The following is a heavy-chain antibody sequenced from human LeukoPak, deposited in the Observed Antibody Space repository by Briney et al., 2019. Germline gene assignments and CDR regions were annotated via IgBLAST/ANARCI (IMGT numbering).Heavy chain of an antibody. J-gene: IGHJ4*02. CDR1: GFTFSHYA. V-gene: IGHV3-23*01. CDR3: PRGYTYGNFDY. D-gene: IGHD5-18*01. Sequence: GGSLRLSCMASGFTFSHYAMSWVRQAPGKGLEWVSSVTGNGGSTLYADSVKGRFTISRDNSKSTLSLQMNTLGAEDTAIYYCPRGYTYGNFDYWGQGILVTVSS. CDR2: VTGNGGST.